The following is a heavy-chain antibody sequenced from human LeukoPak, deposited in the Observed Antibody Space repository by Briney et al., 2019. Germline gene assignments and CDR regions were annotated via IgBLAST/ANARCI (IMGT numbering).Heavy chain of an antibody. D-gene: IGHD3-16*01. Sequence: GGSLRLSCAASRAIFRNYAMSWVRQAPGRGLEWLSIISGTADSKYYADSVKGRFTISRDNPRSTLYLEMNILRAEDTAVYYCANAAATIGGAFDTWGQGTMVIVSS. CDR1: RAIFRNYA. J-gene: IGHJ3*02. CDR3: ANAAATIGGAFDT. CDR2: ISGTADSK. V-gene: IGHV3-23*01.